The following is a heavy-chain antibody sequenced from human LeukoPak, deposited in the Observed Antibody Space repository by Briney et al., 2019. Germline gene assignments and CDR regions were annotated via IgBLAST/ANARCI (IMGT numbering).Heavy chain of an antibody. CDR2: ISGSGGST. CDR3: AKITGLKYYFDY. Sequence: GESLKISCAASGFPFSSYAMSWVRQAPGKGLEWVSAISGSGGSTYYAASVKGRFTISRDNSKNTLYLQMNSLRAEDTAVYYCAKITGLKYYFDYWGQGTLVTVSS. V-gene: IGHV3-23*01. J-gene: IGHJ4*02. D-gene: IGHD2-8*02. CDR1: GFPFSSYA.